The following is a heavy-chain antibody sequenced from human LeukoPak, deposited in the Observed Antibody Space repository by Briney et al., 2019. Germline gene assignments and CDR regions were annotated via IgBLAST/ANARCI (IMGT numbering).Heavy chain of an antibody. J-gene: IGHJ4*02. Sequence: KPSETLSLTCAVYGGSFSGYYWSWIRQPPGKGLEWIGEINHSGSTNYNPSLKSRVTISVDTSKNQLSLKLSSVTAADTAVYYCATFYDILTGPVYWGQGTLVTVSS. CDR2: INHSGST. V-gene: IGHV4-34*01. CDR3: ATFYDILTGPVY. D-gene: IGHD3-9*01. CDR1: GGSFSGYY.